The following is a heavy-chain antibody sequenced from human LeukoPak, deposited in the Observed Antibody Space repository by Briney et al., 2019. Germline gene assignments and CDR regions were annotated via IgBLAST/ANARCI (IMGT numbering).Heavy chain of an antibody. Sequence: SVKVSCKASGGTFTSYAISWVRQAPGQGLEWMGGIITILGAANYAQKFHGRVTITTDESTSTAYIELRSLRFEDTAVYYCARFVGGYYNSFDYWGQGTLVTVSS. J-gene: IGHJ4*02. V-gene: IGHV1-69*05. D-gene: IGHD3-9*01. CDR3: ARFVGGYYNSFDY. CDR1: GGTFTSYA. CDR2: IITILGAA.